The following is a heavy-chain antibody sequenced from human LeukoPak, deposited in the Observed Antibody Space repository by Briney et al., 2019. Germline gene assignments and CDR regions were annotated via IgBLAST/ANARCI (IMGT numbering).Heavy chain of an antibody. CDR2: IYYSGST. J-gene: IGHJ3*02. CDR1: GGSITSYY. CDR3: AADLQAFAFDI. V-gene: IGHV4-59*06. D-gene: IGHD3-3*02. Sequence: SETLSLTCTVSGGSITSYYRSWIRQHPGKGLEWIGYIYYSGSTFHNPSLKSRVTISVDTSKNQFSLKLNSVTAADTAVYYCAADLQAFAFDIWGQGTMVTVSS.